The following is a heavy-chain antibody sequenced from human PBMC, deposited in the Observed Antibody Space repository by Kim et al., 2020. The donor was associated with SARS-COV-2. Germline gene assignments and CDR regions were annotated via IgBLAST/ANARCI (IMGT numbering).Heavy chain of an antibody. CDR2: INPNSGGT. Sequence: ASVKVSCKASGYTFTGYYMHWVRQAPGQGLEWMGRINPNSGGTNYAQKFQGRVTMTRDTSISTAYMELSRLRSDDTAVYYCARESSDWGYFDYWGQGTLVTVSS. J-gene: IGHJ4*02. CDR1: GYTFTGYY. CDR3: ARESSDWGYFDY. V-gene: IGHV1-2*06. D-gene: IGHD6-19*01.